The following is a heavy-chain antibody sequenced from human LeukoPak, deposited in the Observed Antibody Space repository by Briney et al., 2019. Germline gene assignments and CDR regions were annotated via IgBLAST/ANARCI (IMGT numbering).Heavy chain of an antibody. Sequence: AGGSLRLSCAASGFTFSSYGMHWVRQAPGKGLEWVAVIWYDGSNKYYADSVKGRFTISRDNSKNTLYLQMNSLRAEDTAVYYCARDRAKCTNGVCPLGYWGQGTLVTVSS. CDR3: ARDRAKCTNGVCPLGY. J-gene: IGHJ4*02. D-gene: IGHD2-8*01. V-gene: IGHV3-33*01. CDR2: IWYDGSNK. CDR1: GFTFSSYG.